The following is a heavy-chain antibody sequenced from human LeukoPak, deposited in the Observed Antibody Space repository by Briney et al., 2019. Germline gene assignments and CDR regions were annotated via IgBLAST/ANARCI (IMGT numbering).Heavy chain of an antibody. CDR1: GYSITKSNW. V-gene: IGHV4-28*01. J-gene: IGHJ3*02. CDR3: ARTSYGDLFYAFDI. D-gene: IGHD3-9*01. CDR2: IFHSGSS. Sequence: SDTLSLTCSVSGYSITKSNWWGWIRQPPGKGLEWIGYIFHSGSSYYDPSLKSRVTMSVDTSKNQFSLNLSSVTAVGTAIYYCARTSYGDLFYAFDIWGQGTMVTVSS.